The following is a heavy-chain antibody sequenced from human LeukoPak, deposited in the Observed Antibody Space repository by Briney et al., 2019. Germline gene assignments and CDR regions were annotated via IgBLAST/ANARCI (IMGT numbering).Heavy chain of an antibody. D-gene: IGHD3-10*01. Sequence: GASVKVCCKASGYTFRYFGISWLRQAPGQGLEWMGWISPYSGNRKYAQKVQGRVTMTTDTSRTTAYLDLRNLRSDDTAMYFCAREGDGELSAWFDPWGQGTLVIVSS. J-gene: IGHJ5*02. CDR1: GYTFRYFG. CDR3: AREGDGELSAWFDP. V-gene: IGHV1-18*01. CDR2: ISPYSGNR.